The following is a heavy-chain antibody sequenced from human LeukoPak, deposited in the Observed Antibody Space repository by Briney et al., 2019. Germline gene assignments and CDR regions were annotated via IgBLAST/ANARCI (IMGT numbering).Heavy chain of an antibody. D-gene: IGHD3-3*01. CDR2: IKQDGSEK. CDR1: GFTFSSYW. CDR3: ARDLNDFWSGYSPPDAFDI. Sequence: PGGSLRLSCAASGFTFSSYWMSWVRQAPGKGLEWVANIKQDGSEKYYVDSVKGRFTISRDNAKNSLYLQMNSLRAEDTAVYYCARDLNDFWSGYSPPDAFDIWGQGTMVTVSS. V-gene: IGHV3-7*01. J-gene: IGHJ3*02.